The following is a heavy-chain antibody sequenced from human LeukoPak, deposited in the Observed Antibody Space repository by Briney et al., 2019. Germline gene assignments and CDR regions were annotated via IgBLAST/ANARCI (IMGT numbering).Heavy chain of an antibody. J-gene: IGHJ4*02. Sequence: SETLSLTCIVSGGSISPNYWTWIRQSPGNGLEWIGYIYYSGSSDYNPSLKSRVTFSLDSSKNQFSLNLTSVTAADTAVYYCARGRLSDYTFWSGYKELDYWGQGTLVTVSS. D-gene: IGHD3-3*01. CDR2: IYYSGSS. CDR3: ARGRLSDYTFWSGYKELDY. CDR1: GGSISPNY. V-gene: IGHV4-59*01.